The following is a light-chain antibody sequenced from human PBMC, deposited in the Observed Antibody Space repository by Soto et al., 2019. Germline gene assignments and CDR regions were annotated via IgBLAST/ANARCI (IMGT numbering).Light chain of an antibody. CDR1: HIISGW. Sequence: DIQMTQSPLTLSASVGDRVTITCRASHIISGWLAWYQQKAGKAPKLLIYDTSNLGSGVPPRFSGSGSGAEFTLTINSLQPDDSATYYCQQYSLYPETFVQGTTVEI. J-gene: IGKJ1*01. CDR3: QQYSLYPET. CDR2: DTS. V-gene: IGKV1-5*01.